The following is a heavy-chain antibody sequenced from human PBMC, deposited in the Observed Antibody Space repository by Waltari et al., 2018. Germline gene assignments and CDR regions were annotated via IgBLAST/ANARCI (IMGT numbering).Heavy chain of an antibody. CDR1: GYTFTSYG. CDR3: AREQGNYVWGSYRRAFDI. V-gene: IGHV1-18*01. D-gene: IGHD3-16*02. CDR2: ISAYNGNT. J-gene: IGHJ3*02. Sequence: QVQLVQSGAEVKKPGASVKVSCKASGYTFTSYGISWVRQAPGQGLEWMGWISAYNGNTNYAQKLQGRVTMTTDTSTSTAYMELRSLRSDDTAVYYCAREQGNYVWGSYRRAFDIWGQGTMVTVSS.